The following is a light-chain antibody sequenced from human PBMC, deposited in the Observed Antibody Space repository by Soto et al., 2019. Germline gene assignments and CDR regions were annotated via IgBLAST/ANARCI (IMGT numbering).Light chain of an antibody. V-gene: IGLV1-40*01. CDR3: QSYDSSLSGWL. CDR2: GNS. J-gene: IGLJ3*02. CDR1: SSNIGAGYD. Sequence: QSVLTQPPSVSGAPGQRVTISCTGSSSNIGAGYDVHWYQQLPGTAPKLLIYGNSNRPSGVPDRFSGSKSGTSASLAITGLQAEDEADYSCQSYDSSLSGWLFGGGTKVTVL.